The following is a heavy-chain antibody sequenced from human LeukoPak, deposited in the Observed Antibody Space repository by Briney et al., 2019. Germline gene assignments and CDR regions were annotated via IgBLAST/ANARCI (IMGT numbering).Heavy chain of an antibody. Sequence: PSETLSLTCTVSGDSVRSDIHYWSWIRQPPGKGLEWVGDIYYTGSSNYTPPLKSRVPMPVDTSKHLFPRRVTSVTAADTAVYYCARERNPEEFYGMDVWGRGTTVVVSS. D-gene: IGHD1-14*01. CDR2: IYYTGSS. CDR3: ARERNPEEFYGMDV. V-gene: IGHV4-61*01. J-gene: IGHJ6*02. CDR1: GDSVRSDIHY.